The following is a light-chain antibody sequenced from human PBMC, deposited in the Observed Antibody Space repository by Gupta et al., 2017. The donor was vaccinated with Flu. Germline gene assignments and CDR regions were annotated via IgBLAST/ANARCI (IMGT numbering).Light chain of an antibody. J-gene: IGKJ4*01. CDR2: LGS. Sequence: EIVMTQSPFSLPVTPGEPASISCGSSRSLLHSNGYNYLDWYLQKPGQSPQLLVYLGSNRASGVPDRFSGSGSGTDFTLKITRVEAEDVGVYYCMQALQEPLTFGGGTKVEIK. CDR1: RSLLHSNGYNY. V-gene: IGKV2-28*01. CDR3: MQALQEPLT.